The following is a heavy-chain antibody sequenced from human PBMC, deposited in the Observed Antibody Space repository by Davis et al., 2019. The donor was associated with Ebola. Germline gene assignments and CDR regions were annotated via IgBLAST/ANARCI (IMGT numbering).Heavy chain of an antibody. D-gene: IGHD3-10*01. CDR2: INPNGGST. J-gene: IGHJ5*02. Sequence: ASVKVSCKASGYTFTTYFLNWVRQAPGQGLEWMAMINPNGGSTGYAQKFQDRVTITADESTTTAYMELRSLTFDDTAVYYCARGKDTGWFGWFDPWGQGTLVTVSS. CDR3: ARGKDTGWFGWFDP. CDR1: GYTFTTYF. V-gene: IGHV1-46*01.